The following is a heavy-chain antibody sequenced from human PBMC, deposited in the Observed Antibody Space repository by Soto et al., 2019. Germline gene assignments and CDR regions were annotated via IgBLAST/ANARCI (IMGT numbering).Heavy chain of an antibody. V-gene: IGHV4-31*03. D-gene: IGHD2-2*01. J-gene: IGHJ5*02. CDR2: IYYSGST. CDR3: ARGSGMVIAPGSSWFDP. CDR1: GGSITADGYS. Sequence: SETLSLTCSVSGGSITADGYSWNWIRQHPGKGLEWIGYIYYSGSTYYNPSLMSRVTISVDTSKSQFSLKLSSLTAADTAVYYCARGSGMVIAPGSSWFDPWGQGTLVTVSS.